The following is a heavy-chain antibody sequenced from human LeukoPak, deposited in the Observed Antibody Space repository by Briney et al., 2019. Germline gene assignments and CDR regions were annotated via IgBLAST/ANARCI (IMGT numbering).Heavy chain of an antibody. CDR2: IYPGDSDT. Sequence: GESLKISCKGSGYSFTSYWIGWVRQMPGKGLGWMGIIYPGDSDTRYSPSFQGQVTISADKSISTAYLQWSSLKASDTAMYYCARSSGYCSGGSCYPLNWFDPWGQGTLVTVSS. J-gene: IGHJ5*02. CDR1: GYSFTSYW. CDR3: ARSSGYCSGGSCYPLNWFDP. V-gene: IGHV5-51*01. D-gene: IGHD2-15*01.